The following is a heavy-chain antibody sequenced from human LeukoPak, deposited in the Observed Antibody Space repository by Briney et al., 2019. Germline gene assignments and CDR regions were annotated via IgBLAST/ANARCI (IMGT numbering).Heavy chain of an antibody. Sequence: ASVKVSCKASGGTFSSYAISWVRQAPGQGLEWMGRIIPIFGTANYAQKFQGRVTITTDESTSTAYMELSSLRSEDTAVYYCARTVRGNGPDYWGQGTLVTVSS. CDR1: GGTFSSYA. CDR2: IIPIFGTA. D-gene: IGHD1-1*01. CDR3: ARTVRGNGPDY. V-gene: IGHV1-69*05. J-gene: IGHJ4*02.